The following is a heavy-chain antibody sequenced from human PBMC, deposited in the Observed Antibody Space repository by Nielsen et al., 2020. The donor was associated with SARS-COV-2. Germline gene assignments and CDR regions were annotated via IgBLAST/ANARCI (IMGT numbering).Heavy chain of an antibody. CDR1: GGSISSSSYY. V-gene: IGHV4-39*01. CDR2: IYYSGST. CDR3: ARQDCSSTSCYAWAWFDP. J-gene: IGHJ5*02. Sequence: SETLSLTCTVSGGSISSSSYYWGWIRQPPGKGLEWIGSIYYSGSTYYNPSLKSRVTISVDTSKNQFSLKLSSVTAADTAVYYCARQDCSSTSCYAWAWFDPWGQGTLVTVSS. D-gene: IGHD2-2*01.